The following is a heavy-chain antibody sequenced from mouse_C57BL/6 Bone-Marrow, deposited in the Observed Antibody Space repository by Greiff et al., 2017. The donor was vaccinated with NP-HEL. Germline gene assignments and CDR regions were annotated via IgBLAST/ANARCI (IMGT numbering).Heavy chain of an antibody. Sequence: QVQLQQPGAELVKPGASVKMSCKASGYTFTSYWITWVKQRPGQGLEWIGDIYPGSGSTNYNEKFKSKATLTVDPSSSTAYMQLSSLTSEDSAVYYCARAGAYDGYYDAMDYWGQGTSVTVSS. CDR3: ARAGAYDGYYDAMDY. CDR1: GYTFTSYW. CDR2: IYPGSGST. J-gene: IGHJ4*01. V-gene: IGHV1-55*01. D-gene: IGHD2-3*01.